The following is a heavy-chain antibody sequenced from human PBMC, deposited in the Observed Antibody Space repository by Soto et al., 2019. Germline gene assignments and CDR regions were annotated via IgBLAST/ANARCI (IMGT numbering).Heavy chain of an antibody. D-gene: IGHD6-19*01. Sequence: GESLKISCKGSGYSFSNSWIAWVRQMPGKGLEWMGIIYPGDSDTRYSPSFQGQVTISVDKSISTAYLQWSSLEASDTAMYYCARGAVGSGWYYFDYWGQGTLVTVSS. CDR1: GYSFSNSW. J-gene: IGHJ4*02. CDR2: IYPGDSDT. CDR3: ARGAVGSGWYYFDY. V-gene: IGHV5-51*01.